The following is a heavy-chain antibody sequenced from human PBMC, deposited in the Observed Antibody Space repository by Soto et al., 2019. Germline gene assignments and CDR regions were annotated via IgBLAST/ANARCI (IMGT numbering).Heavy chain of an antibody. Sequence: PSETLSLTCAVYGGSFSGYYWSWIRQPPGKGLEWIGEINHSGSTNYNPSLKSRVTISVDTSKNQFSLKLSSVTAADTAVYFCARPSNDCRKSFDYWGQGSLVTVSS. D-gene: IGHD2-21*01. CDR3: ARPSNDCRKSFDY. CDR2: INHSGST. J-gene: IGHJ4*02. V-gene: IGHV4-34*01. CDR1: GGSFSGYY.